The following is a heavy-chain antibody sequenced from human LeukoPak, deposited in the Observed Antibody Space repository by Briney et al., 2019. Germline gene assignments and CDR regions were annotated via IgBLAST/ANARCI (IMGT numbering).Heavy chain of an antibody. J-gene: IGHJ4*02. CDR1: GYIFTRYG. CDR3: GRENFASETYYCDY. CDR2: ISAYNGNT. V-gene: IGHV1-18*01. D-gene: IGHD3-10*01. Sequence: ASVKVSCKASGYIFTRYGVTWVRQAPGQGLGWMGWISAYNGNTKYEEKVQDRVTMTTDTSTNTVYMELRSLRSDDSAVYYCGRENFASETYYCDYWGQGTQVTVSS.